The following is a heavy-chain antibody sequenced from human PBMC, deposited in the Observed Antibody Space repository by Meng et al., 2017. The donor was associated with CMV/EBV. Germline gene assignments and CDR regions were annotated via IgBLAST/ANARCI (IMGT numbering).Heavy chain of an antibody. CDR2: ISSSSSYI. D-gene: IGHD3-3*01. CDR1: GFTFSSYS. J-gene: IGHJ4*02. V-gene: IGHV3-21*04. CDR3: ASTYDFWGCLDY. Sequence: GGSLRLSCAASGFTFSSYSMNWVRQAPGKGLEWVSSISSSSSYIYYAASVKGRFTISRDNAKNSLYLQMNSLRAEDTAVYYCASTYDFWGCLDYWGQGTLVTVSS.